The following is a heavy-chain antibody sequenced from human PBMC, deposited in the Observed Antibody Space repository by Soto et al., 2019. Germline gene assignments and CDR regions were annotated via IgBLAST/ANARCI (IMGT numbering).Heavy chain of an antibody. D-gene: IGHD3-3*01. CDR2: ISTYSGNT. Sequence: ASVEVACASSGDSVTKYVITGARQAPGQGLEWMGWISTYSGNTDSVQKPQGRVTMTSDTSTSTAYLELRSLRADDTAVYYCARDRFRVGLGTPPAYWGQGTLVTVSS. CDR1: GDSVTKYV. V-gene: IGHV1-18*01. J-gene: IGHJ4*02. CDR3: ARDRFRVGLGTPPAY.